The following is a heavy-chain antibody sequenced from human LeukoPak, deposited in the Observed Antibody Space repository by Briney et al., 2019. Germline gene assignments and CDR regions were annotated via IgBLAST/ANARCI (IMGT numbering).Heavy chain of an antibody. CDR3: VKDLSQLVLPFEGDS. J-gene: IGHJ5*01. CDR1: GFTFNNYA. Sequence: PGGSLRLSCEASGFTFNNYAMSWVRQTPGMGLGWLSLISASGGGTFYAASVKGRSTISRDNSKSMVYLSLRYVRIDDTAVYYCVKDLSQLVLPFEGDSWGQGTVVTVSS. D-gene: IGHD2/OR15-2a*01. CDR2: ISASGGGT. V-gene: IGHV3-23*01.